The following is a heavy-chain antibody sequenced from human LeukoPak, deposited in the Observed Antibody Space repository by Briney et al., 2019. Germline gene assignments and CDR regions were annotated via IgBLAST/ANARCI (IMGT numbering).Heavy chain of an antibody. Sequence: PGGSLRLSCAASGFTFSDYYMSWIRQAPGKGLEWVSYISSSGSTIYYADSVKGRFTISRDNSKNTVYLQMNSLRAEDTAVYYCARRAGAYSHPYDYWGQGTLVTVSS. CDR1: GFTFSDYY. CDR2: ISSSGSTI. V-gene: IGHV3-11*01. J-gene: IGHJ4*02. CDR3: ARRAGAYSHPYDY. D-gene: IGHD4/OR15-4a*01.